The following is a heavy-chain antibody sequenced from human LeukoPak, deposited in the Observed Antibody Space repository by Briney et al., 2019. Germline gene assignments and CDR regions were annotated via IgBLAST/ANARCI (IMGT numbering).Heavy chain of an antibody. J-gene: IGHJ4*02. CDR1: GFTFSSYG. CDR2: IRYDGSNK. V-gene: IGHV3-30*02. CDR3: ANSEIQQIDY. Sequence: GGSLRLSCAASGFTFSSYGMHWVGRAQGRGLGWVAFIRYDGSNKYYADSVKGRFTISRDNSKNTLYLQMNSLRAEDTAVYYCANSEIQQIDYWGQGTLVTVSS. D-gene: IGHD1-14*01.